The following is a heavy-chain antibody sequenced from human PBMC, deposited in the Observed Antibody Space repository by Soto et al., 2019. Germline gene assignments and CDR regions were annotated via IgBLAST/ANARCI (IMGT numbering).Heavy chain of an antibody. J-gene: IGHJ4*02. D-gene: IGHD2-15*01. V-gene: IGHV4-61*08. CDR1: GGSISSGGYY. CDR3: ASGVFGDYFSY. Sequence: SETLSLTCTVSGGSISSGGYYWSWIRQHPGEGLEWIGYIYYSGSTNYNPSLKSRVTISVDTSKNQFSLKLSSVTAADTAVYYCASGVFGDYFSYWGQGTLVTVSS. CDR2: IYYSGST.